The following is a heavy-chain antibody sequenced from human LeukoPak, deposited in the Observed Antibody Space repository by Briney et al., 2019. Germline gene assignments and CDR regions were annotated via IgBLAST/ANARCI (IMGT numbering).Heavy chain of an antibody. CDR3: AKPRRRDGYNYGHYFDY. CDR2: ISGSGGST. Sequence: GSLRLSCAASGFTFSSYAMSWVRQAPGKGLEWVSAISGSGGSTYYADSVKGRFTISRDNSKNTLYLQMNSLRAEDTAVYYCAKPRRRDGYNYGHYFDYWGQGTLVTVSS. D-gene: IGHD5-24*01. V-gene: IGHV3-23*01. J-gene: IGHJ4*02. CDR1: GFTFSSYA.